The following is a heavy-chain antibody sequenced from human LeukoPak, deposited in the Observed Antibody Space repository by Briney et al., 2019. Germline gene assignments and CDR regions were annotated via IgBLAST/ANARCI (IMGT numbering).Heavy chain of an antibody. CDR1: GFAFSDYN. J-gene: IGHJ4*02. Sequence: GGSLRLSCVASGFAFSDYNVHWVRQAPGKGLEWVSFISSSSSYIYYAESVEGRFTISRDNAKNSLYLQMDSLTVDDTAVYYCARDAKGHGCPDYWGQGTLVTVSS. D-gene: IGHD5-24*01. CDR3: ARDAKGHGCPDY. V-gene: IGHV3-21*01. CDR2: ISSSSSYI.